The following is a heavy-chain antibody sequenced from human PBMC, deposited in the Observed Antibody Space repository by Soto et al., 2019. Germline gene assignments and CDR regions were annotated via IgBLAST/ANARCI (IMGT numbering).Heavy chain of an antibody. D-gene: IGHD4-17*01. V-gene: IGHV3-30*16. J-gene: IGHJ1*01. CDR1: GFTFGNFA. Sequence: GGSLRLSCAASGFTFGNFAMHWIRQAPGKGRKWLSAVSYEGNINYNLDSVKGRYTVSRDNSRTTLYLQMTRLRPEDTAVYYCSKGKMWDYGSNSKTYLQHRGPGTLVTISS. CDR3: SKGKMWDYGSNSKTYLQH. CDR2: VSYEGNIN.